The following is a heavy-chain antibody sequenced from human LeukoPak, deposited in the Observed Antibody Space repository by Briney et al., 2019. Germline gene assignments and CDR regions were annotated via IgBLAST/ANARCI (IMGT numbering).Heavy chain of an antibody. J-gene: IGHJ4*02. V-gene: IGHV1-69*13. D-gene: IGHD5-24*01. CDR2: IIPIFGTA. CDR3: ARDEGGGYNQWDY. CDR1: GYTFTSYG. Sequence: SVKVSCKASGYTFTSYGISWVRQAPGQGLEWMGGIIPIFGTANYAQKFQGRVTVTADESTSTAYMELSSLRSEDTAVYYCARDEGGGYNQWDYWGQGTLVTVSS.